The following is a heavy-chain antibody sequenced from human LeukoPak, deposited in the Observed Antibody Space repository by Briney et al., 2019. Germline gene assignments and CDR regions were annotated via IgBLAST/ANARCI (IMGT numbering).Heavy chain of an antibody. CDR2: IYSGGST. D-gene: IGHD5-12*01. V-gene: IGHV3-66*01. CDR3: ARDLSSGYDLDYYYYGMDV. Sequence: GGSLRLSCAASGFTVSSNYMSWVRQAPGKGLEWVSVIYSGGSTYYADSVKGRFTISRDNSKNTLYLQMNSLRAEDTAVYYCARDLSSGYDLDYYYYGMDVWGQGTTVTVSS. CDR1: GFTVSSNY. J-gene: IGHJ6*02.